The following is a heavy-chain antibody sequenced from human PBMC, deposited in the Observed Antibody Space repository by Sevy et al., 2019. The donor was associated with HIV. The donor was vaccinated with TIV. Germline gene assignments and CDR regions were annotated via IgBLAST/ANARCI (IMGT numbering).Heavy chain of an antibody. D-gene: IGHD1-7*01. V-gene: IGHV3-9*01. J-gene: IGHJ4*02. Sequence: SLRLSCTDSGFNFNDYAMHWVRQVPGKGLEWVSGIYWMGVGIGYADSVRGRFSISRDKAENSLYLNMNSLRREDTSFYYCAKDLSRGETGTTLDYWGQGILVTVSS. CDR2: IYWMGVGI. CDR3: AKDLSRGETGTTLDY. CDR1: GFNFNDYA.